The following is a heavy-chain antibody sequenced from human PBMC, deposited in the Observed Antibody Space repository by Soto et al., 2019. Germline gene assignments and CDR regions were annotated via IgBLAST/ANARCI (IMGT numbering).Heavy chain of an antibody. J-gene: IGHJ3*02. CDR1: GGSISSSSYY. CDR2: IYYSGST. CDR3: ARRAEFTDYGDPSGAFDI. Sequence: SETLSLTCTVSGGSISSSSYYWGWIRQPPGKGLEWIGSIYYSGSTYYNPSLKSRVTISVDTSKNQFSLKLSSVTAADTAVYYCARRAEFTDYGDPSGAFDIWGQGTMVTVSS. D-gene: IGHD4-17*01. V-gene: IGHV4-39*01.